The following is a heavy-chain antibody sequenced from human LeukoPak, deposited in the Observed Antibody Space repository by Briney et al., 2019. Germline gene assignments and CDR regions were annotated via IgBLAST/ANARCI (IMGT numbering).Heavy chain of an antibody. Sequence: GGSLRLSCAASGFTVSSNYMSWVRQAPGKGLEWVSVIYSGGSTYYADSVKGRFTISRDNSKNTLYLQMNSPRAEGTAVYYCARAADYGDYFAGFEYFQHWGQGTLVTVSS. J-gene: IGHJ1*01. CDR2: IYSGGST. CDR3: ARAADYGDYFAGFEYFQH. CDR1: GFTVSSNY. D-gene: IGHD4-17*01. V-gene: IGHV3-66*01.